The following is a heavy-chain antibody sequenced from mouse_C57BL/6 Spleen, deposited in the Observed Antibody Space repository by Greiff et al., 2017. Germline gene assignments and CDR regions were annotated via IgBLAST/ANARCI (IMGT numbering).Heavy chain of an antibody. J-gene: IGHJ4*01. CDR1: GYTFTSYW. V-gene: IGHV1-69*01. CDR3: ARDDGYYDYAMDY. Sequence: QVQLQQPGAELVMPGASVKLSCKASGYTFTSYWMHWVKQRPGQGLEWIGEIDPSDSYTNYNQKFKGKSTLTVDKSYSTAYMQLSSLTSEYSAVYYCARDDGYYDYAMDYWGQGTSVTVSS. D-gene: IGHD2-3*01. CDR2: IDPSDSYT.